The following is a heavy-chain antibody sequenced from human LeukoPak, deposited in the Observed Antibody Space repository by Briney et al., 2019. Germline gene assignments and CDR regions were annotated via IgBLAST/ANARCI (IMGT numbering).Heavy chain of an antibody. Sequence: SETLSLTCAVYSGSFSGYYWTWFRQPPGKGLEWIGEFNHNWGAKYNPSLKSRVTISVDTSKNHLSLSLDSVTTADTAVYYCAASLWFGIYPDYWGQGSLVTVSS. CDR2: FNHNWGA. CDR1: SGSFSGYY. J-gene: IGHJ4*02. V-gene: IGHV4-34*01. CDR3: AASLWFGIYPDY. D-gene: IGHD3-10*01.